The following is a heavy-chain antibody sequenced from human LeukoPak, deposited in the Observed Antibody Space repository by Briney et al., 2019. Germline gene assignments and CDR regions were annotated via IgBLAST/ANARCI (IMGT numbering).Heavy chain of an antibody. D-gene: IGHD1-26*01. CDR1: GGSISSGGYY. CDR2: IYYSGST. V-gene: IGHV4-31*03. J-gene: IGHJ3*02. Sequence: SETLSLTCTVSGGSISSGGYYWSWIRQHPGKGLEWIGYIYYSGSTYYNPSLNSRVTISVDMSKNQFSLKLSSVTAADTAVYYRARDRENDAFDIWGQGTMVTVSS. CDR3: ARDRENDAFDI.